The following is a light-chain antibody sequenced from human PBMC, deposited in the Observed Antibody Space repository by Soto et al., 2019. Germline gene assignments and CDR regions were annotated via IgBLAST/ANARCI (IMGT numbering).Light chain of an antibody. CDR1: QSISSW. J-gene: IGKJ3*01. Sequence: DIQMTQSPSTLSASVGDRVTITCRASQSISSWLAWYQQKPGKAPRLLIYKASTLESGVPSRFSGSGSGTEFTLTISSLQPDDFATYYCQQYSSLFTFGPGTTVDIK. CDR3: QQYSSLFT. CDR2: KAS. V-gene: IGKV1-5*03.